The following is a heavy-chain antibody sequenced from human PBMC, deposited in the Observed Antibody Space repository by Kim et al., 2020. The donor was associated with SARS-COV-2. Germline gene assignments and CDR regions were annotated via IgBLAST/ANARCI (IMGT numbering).Heavy chain of an antibody. CDR1: GFTFSANY. J-gene: IGHJ4*01. CDR2: IYSGGNT. CDR3: ARVAFYYESRWQGQDYFD. Sequence: GGSLRLSCAASGFTFSANYMTWVRQAPGKGLEWVSIIYSGGNTYYADSVKGRFTISRHNSKNTVDLQMNTLRAEDTAMYYYARVAFYYESRWQGQDYFD. D-gene: IGHD3-16*01. V-gene: IGHV3-53*04.